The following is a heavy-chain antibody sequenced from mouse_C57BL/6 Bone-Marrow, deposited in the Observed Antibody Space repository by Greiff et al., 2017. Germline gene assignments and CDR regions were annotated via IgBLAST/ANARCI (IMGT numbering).Heavy chain of an antibody. J-gene: IGHJ4*01. V-gene: IGHV1-59*01. CDR1: GYTFTSYW. CDR2: IDPSDSYT. CDR3: ARRHAMGF. Sequence: QVQLQQPGAELVRPGTSVKLSCKASGYTFTSYWMHWVKQRPGQGLEWIGVIDPSDSYTNYNQKFKGKATLTVDTSSSTAYMQLSSLTSEDSAVYYCARRHAMGFGDQGTSVTVSS.